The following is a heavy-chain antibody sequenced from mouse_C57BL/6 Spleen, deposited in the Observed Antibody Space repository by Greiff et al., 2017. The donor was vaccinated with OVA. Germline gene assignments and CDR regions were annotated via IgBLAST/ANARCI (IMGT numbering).Heavy chain of an antibody. CDR3: AREGLRRDSPWFAY. J-gene: IGHJ3*01. CDR2: MFPGSGST. Sequence: VKLQQSGPELVKPGASVKISCKASGYTFTDYYINWVKQRPGQGLEWIGWMFPGSGSTYYNEKFKGKATLTVDKSSSTAYMLLSSLTSEDSAVYFCAREGLRRDSPWFAYWGQGTLVTVSA. D-gene: IGHD2-4*01. CDR1: GYTFTDYY. V-gene: IGHV1-75*01.